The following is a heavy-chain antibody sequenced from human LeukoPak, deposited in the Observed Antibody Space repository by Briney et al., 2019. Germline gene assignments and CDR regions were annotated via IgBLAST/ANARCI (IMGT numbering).Heavy chain of an antibody. D-gene: IGHD3-10*01. V-gene: IGHV4-31*03. CDR1: GGSISSGGYY. CDR2: IYYSGST. Sequence: PSQTLSLTCTVSGGSISSGGYYWSWIRQHPGKGLEWIGYIYYSGSTYYNPSLKSRVTISVDTSKNQFSLKLSSVTAGDTAVYYCARETLNYYGSGSYSAYYFDYWGQGTLVTVSS. J-gene: IGHJ4*02. CDR3: ARETLNYYGSGSYSAYYFDY.